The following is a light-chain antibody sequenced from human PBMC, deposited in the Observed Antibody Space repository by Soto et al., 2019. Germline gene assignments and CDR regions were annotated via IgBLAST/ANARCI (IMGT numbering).Light chain of an antibody. J-gene: IGKJ2*01. V-gene: IGKV1-33*01. Sequence: DIQMTQSPSSLSASVGDRVTITCQASQDISNYLNWYQQKPGKAPKLLIYDASNLETXXXXXXXXXXXXXXXXXXISSLQPEDIATYYCQQYDNLLPVTFGQGTKLEIK. CDR2: DAS. CDR1: QDISNY. CDR3: QQYDNLLPVT.